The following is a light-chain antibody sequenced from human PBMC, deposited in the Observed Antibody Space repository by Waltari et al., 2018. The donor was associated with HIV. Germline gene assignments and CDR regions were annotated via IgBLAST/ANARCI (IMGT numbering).Light chain of an antibody. CDR1: DSAFGLFHS. V-gene: IGLV2-14*03. J-gene: IGLJ2*01. CDR2: DVD. CDR3: ASFTDDNTVI. Sequence: AVTQPASVSGLPGPSTTISCTGDDSAFGLFHSVSWYQQHSGKPPRLILYDVDSRASGVSDRFSGSMSGNTASLTISGLRAEDEGHYYCASFTDDNTVIFGGGTEVTVL.